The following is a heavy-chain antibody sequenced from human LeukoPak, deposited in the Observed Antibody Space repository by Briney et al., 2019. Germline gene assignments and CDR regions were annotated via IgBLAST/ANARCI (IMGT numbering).Heavy chain of an antibody. CDR1: GFTFSSYA. Sequence: GGSLRLSCAASGFTFSSYAMSWVRQAPGKGLEWVSGISGSGSSTYYADSVRGRFTISRDNSKNTLYLQMNSLRAEDTAVYYCATEGRSTTPGYWGQGTLVTVSS. J-gene: IGHJ4*02. CDR3: ATEGRSTTPGY. D-gene: IGHD6-13*01. CDR2: ISGSGSST. V-gene: IGHV3-23*01.